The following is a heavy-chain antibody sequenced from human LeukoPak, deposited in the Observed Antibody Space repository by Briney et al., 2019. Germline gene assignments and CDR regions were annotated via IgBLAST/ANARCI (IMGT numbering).Heavy chain of an antibody. J-gene: IGHJ4*02. CDR2: INHSGST. CDR3: ARAPLYCTNGVCYGDFDY. V-gene: IGHV4-34*01. Sequence: SETLSLTCAVYGGSFSGYYWIWIRQPPGKGLEWIGEINHSGSTNYNPSLKSRVTISVDTSKNQFSLKLSSVTAADTAVYYCARAPLYCTNGVCYGDFDYWGQGTLVTVSS. D-gene: IGHD2-8*01. CDR1: GGSFSGYY.